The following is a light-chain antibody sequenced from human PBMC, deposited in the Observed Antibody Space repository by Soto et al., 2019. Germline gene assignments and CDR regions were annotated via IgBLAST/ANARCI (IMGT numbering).Light chain of an antibody. CDR2: AVS. J-gene: IGKJ1*01. CDR1: QSITSNY. V-gene: IGKV3-20*01. Sequence: EIVLTQSPGTLSLSPGERATLSCRASQSITSNYLAWYQQKPGQAPRLLVYAVSIRDTGIPDRFSGSGSGTDFTLTISRLEPEDFAVYYCQQYGSSPGTFGQGTKVDIK. CDR3: QQYGSSPGT.